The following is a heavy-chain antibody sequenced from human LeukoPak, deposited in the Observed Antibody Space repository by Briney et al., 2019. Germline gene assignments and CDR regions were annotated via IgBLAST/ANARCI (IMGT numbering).Heavy chain of an antibody. CDR2: IKQDGNEK. Sequence: GGSLRLSCAASGFTFSSYWMSWVRQAPGKGLEWVANIKQDGNEKYYVDSVKGRFTISRDNAKNSLYLQMNSLRAEDTAVYYCAREPETTVTPLFDYWGQGTLVTVSS. J-gene: IGHJ4*02. CDR3: AREPETTVTPLFDY. V-gene: IGHV3-7*01. D-gene: IGHD4-17*01. CDR1: GFTFSSYW.